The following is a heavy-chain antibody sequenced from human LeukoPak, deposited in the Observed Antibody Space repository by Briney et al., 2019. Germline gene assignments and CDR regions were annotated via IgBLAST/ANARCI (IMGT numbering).Heavy chain of an antibody. CDR3: ARAYYYDSSGYYVALYYFDY. D-gene: IGHD3-22*01. V-gene: IGHV4-39*07. Sequence: PSETLSLTCTVSGGSISSSSYYWGWIRQPPGKGLEWIGSIYYSGSTYYNPSLKSRVTISVDTSKNQFSLKLSSVTAADTAVYYCARAYYYDSSGYYVALYYFDYWGQGTLVTVSS. CDR2: IYYSGST. J-gene: IGHJ4*02. CDR1: GGSISSSSYY.